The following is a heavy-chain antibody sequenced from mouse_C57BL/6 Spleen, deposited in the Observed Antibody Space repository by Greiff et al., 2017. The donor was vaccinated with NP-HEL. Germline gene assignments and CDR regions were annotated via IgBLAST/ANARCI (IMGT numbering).Heavy chain of an antibody. CDR3: ARSATGSSGQVPFDD. J-gene: IGHJ2*01. CDR1: GYTFTSYW. V-gene: IGHV1-69*01. D-gene: IGHD3-2*02. CDR2: IDPSDSYT. Sequence: QVQLQQPGAELVMPGASVKLSCKASGYTFTSYWMHWVKQRPGQGLEWIGEIDPSDSYTNYNQKFKGKSTLTVDKSSSTAYMQLSSLTSEDSAVYYCARSATGSSGQVPFDDWGQGTTLTVSS.